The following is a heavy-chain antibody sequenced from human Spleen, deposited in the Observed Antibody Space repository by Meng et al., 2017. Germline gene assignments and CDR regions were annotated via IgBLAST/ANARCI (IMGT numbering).Heavy chain of an antibody. CDR3: AREHDSLTGYSFDY. J-gene: IGHJ4*02. CDR2: INAGTGNT. Sequence: QGQLVQSGAAVKKLGASVKVSCKAFGYIFTGYYMHWVRQAPGQGLEWMGRINAGTGNTKYSQKFQGRVTITRDTSASTAYMQLSSLRSEDTAVYYCAREHDSLTGYSFDYWGQGTLVTVSS. V-gene: IGHV1-3*01. D-gene: IGHD3-9*01. CDR1: GYIFTGYY.